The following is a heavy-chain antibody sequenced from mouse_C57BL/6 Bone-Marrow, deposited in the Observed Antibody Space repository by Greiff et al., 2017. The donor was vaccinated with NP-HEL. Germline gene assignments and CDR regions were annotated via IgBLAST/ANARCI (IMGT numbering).Heavy chain of an antibody. CDR3: ARMGITTVPYYFDY. V-gene: IGHV8-8*01. J-gene: IGHJ2*01. Sequence: QVTLQVSGPGILQPSQTLSLTCSFSGFSLSTFGLGVGWIRQPSGKGLEWLAHIWWDAAKYYNPALTRRLTLSKDTSKNQVFLKIANVDTADTATYYCARMGITTVPYYFDYWGQGTTLTVSS. CDR2: IWWDAAK. CDR1: GFSLSTFGLG. D-gene: IGHD1-1*01.